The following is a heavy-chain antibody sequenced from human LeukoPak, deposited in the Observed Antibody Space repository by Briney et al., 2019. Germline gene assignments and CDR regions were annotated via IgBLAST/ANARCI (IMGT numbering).Heavy chain of an antibody. CDR1: GFTFSSNR. Sequence: GGSLRLSCAASGFTFSSNRMHWVRQAPGKGLVWVSRINEDGSTTNYADSVKGRSTIFRDNAKNTLYLQMNSLRAEDTAVYYCVRDLGGRSGHWGQGTLVTVSS. CDR2: INEDGSTT. J-gene: IGHJ4*02. CDR3: VRDLGGRSGH. D-gene: IGHD1-26*01. V-gene: IGHV3-74*01.